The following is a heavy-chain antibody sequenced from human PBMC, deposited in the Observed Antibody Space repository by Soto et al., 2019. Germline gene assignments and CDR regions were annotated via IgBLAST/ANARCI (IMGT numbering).Heavy chain of an antibody. CDR1: GGTFSSYA. CDR3: ARVGSTSLYYYYYGMDV. J-gene: IGHJ6*02. CDR2: IIPVFGTA. V-gene: IGHV1-69*06. D-gene: IGHD2-2*01. Sequence: SVKVSCKASGGTFSSYAISWVRQAPGQGLEWMGGIIPVFGTANYAQKFQGRVTITADKSTSTAYMELSSLRSEDTAVYYCARVGSTSLYYYYYGMDVWGQGTTVTVSS.